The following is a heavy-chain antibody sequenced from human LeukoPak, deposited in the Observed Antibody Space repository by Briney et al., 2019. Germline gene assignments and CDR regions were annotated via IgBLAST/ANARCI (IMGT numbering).Heavy chain of an antibody. D-gene: IGHD3-22*01. Sequence: PGGSLRLSCVASGFTFSSYGMDWVRQAPGKGLEWVAVISYDGSNKYYADSVKGRFTISRDNSKNALYLQMNSLRAEDTAVYYCAKVNSGYITFNAFDIWGQGTMVTVSS. CDR3: AKVNSGYITFNAFDI. J-gene: IGHJ3*02. CDR1: GFTFSSYG. V-gene: IGHV3-30*18. CDR2: ISYDGSNK.